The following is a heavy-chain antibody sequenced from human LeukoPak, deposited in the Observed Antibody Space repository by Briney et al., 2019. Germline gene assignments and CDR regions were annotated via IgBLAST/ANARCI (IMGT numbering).Heavy chain of an antibody. J-gene: IGHJ4*02. CDR2: ISSGSGTI. V-gene: IGHV3-11*04. CDR3: ARASGSSWYEVDY. D-gene: IGHD6-13*01. CDR1: GFTFSDHY. Sequence: GGSLRLSCAASGFTFSDHYMSWIRQAPGKGLEWVSYISSGSGTIFYADSAKGRFTISRDNAKNSLYLQMNSLRADDTAVYYCARASGSSWYEVDYWGQGTLVTVSS.